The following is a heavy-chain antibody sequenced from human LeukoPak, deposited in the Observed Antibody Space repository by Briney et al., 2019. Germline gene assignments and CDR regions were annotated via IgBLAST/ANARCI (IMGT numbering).Heavy chain of an antibody. D-gene: IGHD3-10*01. J-gene: IGHJ4*02. CDR1: GGSMSSGDYY. V-gene: IGHV4-30-4*01. Sequence: SQTLSLTCTVSGGSMSSGDYYWSWIRQPPGKGLEWIEYIYYSGSTYYNPSLKSRVTISVDTSKNQFSLKLSSVTAADTAVYYCARERINGGTGTYIFDYWGQGTLVTVSS. CDR2: IYYSGST. CDR3: ARERINGGTGTYIFDY.